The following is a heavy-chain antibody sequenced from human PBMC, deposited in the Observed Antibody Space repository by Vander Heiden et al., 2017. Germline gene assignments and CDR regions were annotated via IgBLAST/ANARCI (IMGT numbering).Heavy chain of an antibody. CDR2: IKQDGSEK. CDR1: GFTFSSYC. Sequence: EVQLVESGGGLVQPGGSLRLSCAASGFTFSSYCMSWVRQAPGKGLEWVANIKQDGSEKYYVDSVKGRFTISRDNAKNSLYLQMNSLRAEDTAVYYCARENYYYGMDVWGQGTTVTVSS. CDR3: ARENYYYGMDV. V-gene: IGHV3-7*01. J-gene: IGHJ6*02.